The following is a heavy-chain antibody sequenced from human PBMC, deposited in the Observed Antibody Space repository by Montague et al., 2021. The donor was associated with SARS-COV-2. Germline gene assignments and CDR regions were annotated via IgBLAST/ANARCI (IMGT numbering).Heavy chain of an antibody. J-gene: IGHJ5*02. V-gene: IGHV4-34*01. CDR2: INHSGST. D-gene: IGHD3-22*01. CDR1: GGSFSGYY. CDR3: ARGARITMIVVVITDLWFDP. Sequence: SETLSLTCAVYGGSFSGYYWSWILQPPRKGLVWFVEINHSGSTNYNPSLKSRVTISVDTSKNQFSLKLSSVTAADTAVYYCARGARITMIVVVITDLWFDPWGQGTLVTVSS.